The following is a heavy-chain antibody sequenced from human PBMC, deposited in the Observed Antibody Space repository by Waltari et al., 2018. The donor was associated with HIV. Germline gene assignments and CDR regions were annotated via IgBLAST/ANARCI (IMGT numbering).Heavy chain of an antibody. J-gene: IGHJ4*02. D-gene: IGHD1-7*01. Sequence: EVQLVESGGGLVQPGGSLRLSCAASGFTFSSYWTHWVRQAPGKGLVWVSRINSDGSSTSYADSVKGRFTISRDNAKNTLYLQMNSLRAEDTAVYYCARAGRDGKLPPDYWGQGNLVTVSS. V-gene: IGHV3-74*01. CDR1: GFTFSSYW. CDR2: INSDGSST. CDR3: ARAGRDGKLPPDY.